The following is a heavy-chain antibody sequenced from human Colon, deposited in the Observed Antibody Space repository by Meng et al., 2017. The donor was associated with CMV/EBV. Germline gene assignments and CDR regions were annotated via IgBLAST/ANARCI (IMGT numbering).Heavy chain of an antibody. J-gene: IGHJ6*02. D-gene: IGHD6-19*01. CDR3: ASQSTIAVPISYYGMDV. CDR1: GFTFSSYN. CDR2: ISGSRSYI. Sequence: GESLKISCAASGFTFSSYNMNWVRQAPGKGLEWVSSISGSRSYIYYADSVKGRFTISRDNTMNSLYLQMNSLRAEDTAVYYCASQSTIAVPISYYGMDVWGQGTTVTVSS. V-gene: IGHV3-21*01.